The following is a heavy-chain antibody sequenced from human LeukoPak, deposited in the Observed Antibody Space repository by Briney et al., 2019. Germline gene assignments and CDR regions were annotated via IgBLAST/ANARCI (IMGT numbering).Heavy chain of an antibody. V-gene: IGHV3-11*04. Sequence: GGSLRLSCAASGFTLSDYYMSWIRQAPGKGLEWVSYISSSGSTTYYADSVKGRFTISRDNAKNSLYLQMNSLRAEDTAVYYCARGFRRGYSYGYNFDYWGQGTLVTVSS. D-gene: IGHD5-18*01. CDR1: GFTLSDYY. CDR2: ISSSGSTT. CDR3: ARGFRRGYSYGYNFDY. J-gene: IGHJ4*02.